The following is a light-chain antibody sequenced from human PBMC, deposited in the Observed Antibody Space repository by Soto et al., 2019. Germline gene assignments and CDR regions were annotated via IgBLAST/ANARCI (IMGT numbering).Light chain of an antibody. V-gene: IGKV1-5*03. J-gene: IGKJ1*01. Sequence: DIQMTQSPSTLSASVGDRVTITCRASQSISYWLAWYQQKPGKAPKLLIYRASTLESGVPSRFSGSGSGTEFTLTISNLQPDDFAIYYCQQYYISPGTFGQGTKVDIK. CDR3: QQYYISPGT. CDR2: RAS. CDR1: QSISYW.